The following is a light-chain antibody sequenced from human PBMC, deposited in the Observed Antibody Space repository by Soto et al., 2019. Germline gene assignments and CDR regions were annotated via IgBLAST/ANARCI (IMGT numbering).Light chain of an antibody. CDR2: EGT. J-gene: IGLJ2*01. Sequence: QSALTQPASVSGSPGQSITISCTGTSSNVGSYDLVSWYQQHPGEAPKLMIYEGTKRPSGVSHRFSGSKSANTASLTISGLQPADAADYYCCTYAGSDTMIFGGGTKLTVL. CDR3: CTYAGSDTMI. CDR1: SSNVGSYDL. V-gene: IGLV2-23*01.